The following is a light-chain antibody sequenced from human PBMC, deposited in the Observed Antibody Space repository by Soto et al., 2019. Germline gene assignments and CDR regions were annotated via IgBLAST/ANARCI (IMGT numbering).Light chain of an antibody. J-gene: IGLJ3*02. CDR1: TGAVTSGHY. CDR3: LLAYSGDREV. CDR2: NTN. Sequence: QTVVTQEPSLTVYPGGTVPLTCGSSTGAVTSGHYPYWFQQKPGQAPRTLIFNTNNKHSWTPARFSGSLLGGKAALTLSGAQPEDEAGYDCLLAYSGDREVFGGGTQLTVL. V-gene: IGLV7-46*01.